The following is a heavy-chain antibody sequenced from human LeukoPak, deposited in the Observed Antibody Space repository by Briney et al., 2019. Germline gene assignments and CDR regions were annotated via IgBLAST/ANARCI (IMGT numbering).Heavy chain of an antibody. Sequence: GGSLRLSCAASGFTFSSYWMSWVRQAPGRGLEWVANIEQDGSEKNYVDSVKGRFTISRDNAKNSLYLQMNSLRAEDTAVYSCAREGSVTSDSVAFDYWGQGTLVAVSS. V-gene: IGHV3-7*04. CDR2: IEQDGSEK. CDR1: GFTFSSYW. J-gene: IGHJ4*02. D-gene: IGHD5/OR15-5a*01. CDR3: AREGSVTSDSVAFDY.